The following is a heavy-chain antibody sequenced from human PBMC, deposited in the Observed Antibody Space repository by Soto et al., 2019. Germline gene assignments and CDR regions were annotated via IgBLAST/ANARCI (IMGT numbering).Heavy chain of an antibody. CDR2: IDPSDSYT. J-gene: IGHJ3*02. CDR3: AIQFRRYWGGDGDAFDI. CDR1: GYSFTSLW. V-gene: IGHV5-10-1*01. D-gene: IGHD2-21*02. Sequence: GESLKISCKGSGYSFTSLWISWVRQMPGKGLEWMGRIDPSDSYTNYSPSFQGHVTISADKSISTAYLQWSSLKASDTAMYYCAIQFRRYWGGDGDAFDIWGQGTMVTVSS.